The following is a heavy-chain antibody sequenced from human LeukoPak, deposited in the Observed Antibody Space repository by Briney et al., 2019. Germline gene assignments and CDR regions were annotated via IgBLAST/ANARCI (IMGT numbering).Heavy chain of an antibody. CDR3: AKITGLFLEWLLPDDY. D-gene: IGHD3-3*01. V-gene: IGHV3-7*01. Sequence: PGGSLRLSCAASGFTFSSYWMSWVRQAPGKGLEWVANIKQDGSEKYYVDSVKGRFTISRDNAKNSLYLQMNSLRAEDTAVYYCAKITGLFLEWLLPDDYWGQGTLVTVSS. J-gene: IGHJ4*02. CDR1: GFTFSSYW. CDR2: IKQDGSEK.